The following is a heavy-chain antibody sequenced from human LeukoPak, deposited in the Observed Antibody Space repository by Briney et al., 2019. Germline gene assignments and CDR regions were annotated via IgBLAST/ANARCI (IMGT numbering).Heavy chain of an antibody. Sequence: PSETLSLTCSVSGGSINTYFWSWVRQSPGQGLEGIGYINDSGITKYNPSLKTRVTMSIDTSRNQFSLIVNSVTAADTAVYFCAREPRYYGSGINGNWYFDVWGRGTLVIVSS. V-gene: IGHV4-59*01. CDR2: INDSGIT. CDR3: AREPRYYGSGINGNWYFDV. J-gene: IGHJ2*01. CDR1: GGSINTYF. D-gene: IGHD3-10*01.